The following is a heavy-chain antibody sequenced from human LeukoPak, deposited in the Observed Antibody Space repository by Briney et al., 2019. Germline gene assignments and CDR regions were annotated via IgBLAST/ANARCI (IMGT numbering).Heavy chain of an antibody. Sequence: PGGSLRLSCAASGFTVSSNYMSWVPEAPGKGLEWGSVIYSGGSTYYADSVKGRFTISRDNSKNTRYLQMNSLRAEDTAVYYCARGQGDYYGSGSFLLYYGMDVWGQGTTVTVSS. CDR3: ARGQGDYYGSGSFLLYYGMDV. D-gene: IGHD3-10*01. CDR2: IYSGGST. V-gene: IGHV3-53*01. CDR1: GFTVSSNY. J-gene: IGHJ6*02.